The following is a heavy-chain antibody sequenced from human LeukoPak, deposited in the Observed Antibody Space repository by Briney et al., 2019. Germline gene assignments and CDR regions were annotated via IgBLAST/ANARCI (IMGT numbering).Heavy chain of an antibody. Sequence: PSETLSLTCAVYGGSFSGYYWSRIRQPPGKGLEWIGEINHSGSTNYNPSLKSRVTISVDTSKNQFSLKLSSVTAADTAVYYCAREVVRGVTNWFDPWGQGTLVTVSS. CDR1: GGSFSGYY. CDR2: INHSGST. CDR3: AREVVRGVTNWFDP. D-gene: IGHD3-10*01. J-gene: IGHJ5*02. V-gene: IGHV4-34*01.